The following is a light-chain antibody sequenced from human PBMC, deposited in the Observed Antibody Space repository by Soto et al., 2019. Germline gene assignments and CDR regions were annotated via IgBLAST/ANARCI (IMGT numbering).Light chain of an antibody. Sequence: EFVLTQSPGTLSLPPGERATLSCRASQSLTNSFIAWYQQRPGQAPRLLIYDTSSRATGIPDRFSGSGSGTDFTLTISRLEPEDFAVYFCQQYGNSPRTFGQGTRLEIK. CDR3: QQYGNSPRT. J-gene: IGKJ5*01. V-gene: IGKV3-20*01. CDR1: QSLTNSF. CDR2: DTS.